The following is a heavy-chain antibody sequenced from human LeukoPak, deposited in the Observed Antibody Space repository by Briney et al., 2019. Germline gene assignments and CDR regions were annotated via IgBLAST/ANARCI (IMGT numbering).Heavy chain of an antibody. CDR2: IYTSGST. D-gene: IGHD5-12*01. Sequence: PSETLSLTCTVSGGSISSGGYYWSWIRQPAGKGLEWIGRIYTSGSTNYNPSLKSRVTISVDTSKNQFSLKLNSVTAADTAVYYCARGSGYDYKIDYWGQGTLVTVSS. CDR1: GGSISSGGYY. CDR3: ARGSGYDYKIDY. V-gene: IGHV4-61*02. J-gene: IGHJ4*02.